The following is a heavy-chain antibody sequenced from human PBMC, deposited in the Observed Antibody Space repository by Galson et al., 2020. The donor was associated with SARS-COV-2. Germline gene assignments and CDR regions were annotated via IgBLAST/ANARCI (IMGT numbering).Heavy chain of an antibody. Sequence: GESLKISCAASGFTFDDYAMHWVRQAPGKGLEWVSLISWDGGSTYYADSVKGRFTISRDNSKNSLYLQMNSLRAEDTALYYCAKGYYYDSSGPLVDYYYMDVWGKGTTVTISS. D-gene: IGHD3-22*01. CDR3: AKGYYYDSSGPLVDYYYMDV. J-gene: IGHJ6*03. CDR1: GFTFDDYA. CDR2: ISWDGGST. V-gene: IGHV3-43D*04.